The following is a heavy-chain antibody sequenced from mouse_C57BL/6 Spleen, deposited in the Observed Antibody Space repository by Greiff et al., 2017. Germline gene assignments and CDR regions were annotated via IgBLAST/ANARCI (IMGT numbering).Heavy chain of an antibody. CDR3: ERWLRRHWYFDV. CDR1: GYTFTSYW. D-gene: IGHD2-2*01. Sequence: QVQLQQSGAELVMPGASVKLSCKASGYTFTSYWMHWVKQRPGQGLEWIGEIDPSDSYTNYNQKFKGKSTLTVDKSSSTAYMQLSSLTSEDSAVSYGERWLRRHWYFDVWGTGTTVTVSS. V-gene: IGHV1-69*01. J-gene: IGHJ1*03. CDR2: IDPSDSYT.